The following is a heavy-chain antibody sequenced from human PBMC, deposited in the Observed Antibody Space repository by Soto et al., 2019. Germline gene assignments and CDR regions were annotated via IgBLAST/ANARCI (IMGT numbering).Heavy chain of an antibody. CDR3: ARYYRGSGRYFFDY. V-gene: IGHV3-7*03. CDR1: GCTFISCV. CDR2: INQDGGVT. D-gene: IGHD6-19*01. J-gene: IGHJ4*02. Sequence: EGSLRLSCVASGCTFISCVMGWIRQAPGKGLEWVANINQDGGVTYYVDSVEGRFTISRDNTKDSLYLQMNSLRGEDTAIYYCARYYRGSGRYFFDYWGQGTPVTVSS.